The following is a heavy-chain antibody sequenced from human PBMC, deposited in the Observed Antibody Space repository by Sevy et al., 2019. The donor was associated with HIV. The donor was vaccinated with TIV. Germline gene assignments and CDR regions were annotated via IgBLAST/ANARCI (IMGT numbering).Heavy chain of an antibody. CDR3: VREGVAGYSYGFDY. V-gene: IGHV3-74*03. J-gene: IGHJ4*02. D-gene: IGHD5-18*01. CDR1: GFSFSIYW. Sequence: GGSLRLSCAASGFSFSIYWMHWVRQVPGKGLVWVSRINGDGSSTTYADSVKDRFTFSRDNAKNTLFLQMNSLRVEDTALYYCVREGVAGYSYGFDYWGQGTLVTVSS. CDR2: INGDGSST.